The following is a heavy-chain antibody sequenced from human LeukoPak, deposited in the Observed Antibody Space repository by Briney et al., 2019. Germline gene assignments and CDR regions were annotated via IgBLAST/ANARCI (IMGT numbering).Heavy chain of an antibody. V-gene: IGHV4-39*01. D-gene: IGHD3-9*01. J-gene: IGHJ4*02. CDR3: ARLLLDPRNHFDWPYSFDY. CDR1: GGSISSSSYY. CDR2: IYYSGST. Sequence: SETLSLTFTVSGGSISSSSYYWGWIRQPPGKGLEWIGSIYYSGSTYYNPSLKSRVTISVDTSKNQFSLKLSSVTAADTAVYYCARLLLDPRNHFDWPYSFDYWGQGTLVTVSS.